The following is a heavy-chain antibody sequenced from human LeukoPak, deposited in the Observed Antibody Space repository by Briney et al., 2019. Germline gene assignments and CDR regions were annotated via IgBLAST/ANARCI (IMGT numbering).Heavy chain of an antibody. CDR1: GYSISSGYY. Sequence: SETLSLTCTVSGYSISSGYYWGWIRQPPGKGLEWIANVYHNGNTFYNPSLKSRVTISVDTSNNQFSLTLTSVTAAATAVYFCARETSRIIYYWGQGMLVTVSS. J-gene: IGHJ4*02. CDR2: VYHNGNT. CDR3: ARETSRIIYY. V-gene: IGHV4-38-2*02.